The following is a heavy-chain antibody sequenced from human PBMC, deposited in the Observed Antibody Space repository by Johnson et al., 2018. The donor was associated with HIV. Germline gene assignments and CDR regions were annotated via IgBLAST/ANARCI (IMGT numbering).Heavy chain of an antibody. D-gene: IGHD1-26*01. Sequence: QVQLVESGGGVVQPGRSLGLPCAASGLIFGTYFMHWVRQAPGSGLNGVTIVCFDGSQTKNADSVKGRFTISRDNSKNTLFLQMNSLRPEDTSVYYCAKDRYGGSYPDAFDSWGQGTMVTVSS. CDR2: VCFDGSQT. J-gene: IGHJ3*02. CDR1: GLIFGTYF. CDR3: AKDRYGGSYPDAFDS. V-gene: IGHV3-33*06.